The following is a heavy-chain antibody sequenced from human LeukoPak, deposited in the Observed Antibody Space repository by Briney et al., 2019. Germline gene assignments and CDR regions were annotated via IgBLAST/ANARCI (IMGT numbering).Heavy chain of an antibody. J-gene: IGHJ4*02. D-gene: IGHD6-13*01. CDR1: GYTLTELS. V-gene: IGHV1-2*02. Sequence: ASVKVSCKVSGYTLTELSMHWVRQAPGQGLEWMGWINPNSGGTNYAQKFQGRVTMTRDTSITTTYMELTRLTSDDTAVYYCARGFGSSWFDYWGQGTLVTVSS. CDR3: ARGFGSSWFDY. CDR2: INPNSGGT.